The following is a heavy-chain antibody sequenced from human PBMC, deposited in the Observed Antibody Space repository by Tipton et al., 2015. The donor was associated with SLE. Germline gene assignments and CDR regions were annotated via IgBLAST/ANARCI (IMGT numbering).Heavy chain of an antibody. CDR1: GYTFSTYY. D-gene: IGHD1-26*01. CDR3: ARDEVAGRIVGAFEKY. V-gene: IGHV1-46*01. Sequence: QLVQSGAEVKKPGASVKVSCKTSGYTFSTYYIHWVRQAPGQGLEWMGIVNPSGGGTSYAQKLQGRLTMTRDTSTGTVYMELSSLRSEDTAVYSFARDEVAGRIVGAFEKYLGQGTLVTVTS. CDR2: VNPSGGGT. J-gene: IGHJ4*02.